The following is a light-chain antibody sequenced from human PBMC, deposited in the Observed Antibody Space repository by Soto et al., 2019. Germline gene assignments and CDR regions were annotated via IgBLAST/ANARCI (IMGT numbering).Light chain of an antibody. V-gene: IGLV2-14*01. CDR3: SSYVGDSAYA. J-gene: IGLJ1*01. CDR2: EVS. Sequence: QSVLTQPASVSGSPGQSITISCTGSSSDVGGYNYVSWYQQHPGKAPKLMIYEVSNRPSGISNRFSGSKSGNTASLTLSGLQAEDEADYYCSSYVGDSAYAFGTGTKLTVL. CDR1: SSDVGGYNY.